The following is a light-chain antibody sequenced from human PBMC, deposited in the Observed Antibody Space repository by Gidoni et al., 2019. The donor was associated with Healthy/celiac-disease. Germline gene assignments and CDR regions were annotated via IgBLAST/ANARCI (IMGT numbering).Light chain of an antibody. CDR1: QSISSY. J-gene: IGKJ1*01. CDR2: AAS. Sequence: DIQMTQSPSSLSASVGDRVTINCRASQSISSYLNWYQQKPGKDTKLLIYAASSLQIGVPSRFSGSGSGTDFTLTISSLQPEDFSTYYCQQSYSTLWTFGQGTKVEIK. V-gene: IGKV1-39*01. CDR3: QQSYSTLWT.